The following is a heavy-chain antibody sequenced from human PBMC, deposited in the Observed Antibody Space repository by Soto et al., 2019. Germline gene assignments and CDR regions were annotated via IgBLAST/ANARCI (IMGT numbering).Heavy chain of an antibody. CDR3: AKLPAAMFGYYYYYMDV. V-gene: IGHV3-30*18. CDR1: GFTFSSYG. Sequence: PGGSLRLSCAASGFTFSSYGMHWVRQAPGKGLEWVAVISYDGSNKYYADSVKGRFTISRDNSKNTLYLQMNSLRAEDTAVYYWAKLPAAMFGYYYYYMDVWGKGTTVTVSS. J-gene: IGHJ6*03. CDR2: ISYDGSNK. D-gene: IGHD2-2*01.